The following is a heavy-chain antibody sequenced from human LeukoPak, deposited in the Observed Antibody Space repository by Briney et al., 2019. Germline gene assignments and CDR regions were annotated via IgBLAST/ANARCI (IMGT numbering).Heavy chain of an antibody. D-gene: IGHD2-2*01. CDR2: IYPGDSDT. J-gene: IGHJ3*01. V-gene: IGHV5-51*01. CDR1: GYSYTSYW. CDR3: ARAPGVVFVLMGGAAFDF. Sequence: GESLKISCKSSGYSYTSYWIGWVRQMPGKGLEWMGIIYPGDSDTRYSRSFQGQVTISADKSISTAYLQWRSLKAADTAMYYCARAPGVVFVLMGGAAFDFWGQGTMVTVSS.